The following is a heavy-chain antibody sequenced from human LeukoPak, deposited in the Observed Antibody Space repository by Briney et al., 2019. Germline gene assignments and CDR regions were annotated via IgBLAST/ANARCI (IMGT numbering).Heavy chain of an antibody. CDR2: IYPSDSGT. CDR1: GYSFTDYW. CDR3: AKQDIPKDAFDI. D-gene: IGHD2-15*01. Sequence: GESLKISCKTSGYSFTDYWIGWVRQMPGKGLEWMGFIYPSDSGTRYSPSFQGQVTISADKSISTAYLQWSSLKASDTAMYYCAKQDIPKDAFDIWGQGTMVTVSS. V-gene: IGHV5-51*01. J-gene: IGHJ3*02.